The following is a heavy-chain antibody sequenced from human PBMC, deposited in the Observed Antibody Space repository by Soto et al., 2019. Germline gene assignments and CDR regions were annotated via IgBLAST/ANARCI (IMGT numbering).Heavy chain of an antibody. Sequence: TSETLSLTCTVSGASISGFYWSWIRKSAGKGLEWIGRIYATGTTDYNPSLKSRVMMPVDTSKKQFSLKLRSVTAADTAVYYCVRDGTKTLRDWFDHWGQG. CDR2: IYATGTT. D-gene: IGHD1-1*01. J-gene: IGHJ5*02. CDR3: VRDGTKTLRDWFDH. V-gene: IGHV4-4*07. CDR1: GASISGFY.